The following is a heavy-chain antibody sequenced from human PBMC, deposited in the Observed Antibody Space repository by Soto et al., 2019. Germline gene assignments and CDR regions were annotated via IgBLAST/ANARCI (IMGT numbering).Heavy chain of an antibody. Sequence: VGSLRLSCAASGFTFSSYGMHWVRQAPGKGLEWVAVISYDGSNKYYADSVKGRFTISRDNSKNTLYLQMNSLRAEDTAVYYCAKEGALVTAIEIAFDIWGQGTMVTVSS. J-gene: IGHJ3*02. CDR2: ISYDGSNK. D-gene: IGHD2-21*02. V-gene: IGHV3-30*18. CDR1: GFTFSSYG. CDR3: AKEGALVTAIEIAFDI.